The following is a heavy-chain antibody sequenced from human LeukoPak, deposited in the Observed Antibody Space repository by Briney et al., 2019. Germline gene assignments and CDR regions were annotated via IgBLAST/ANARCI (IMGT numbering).Heavy chain of an antibody. CDR2: LGNGGDT. CDR3: AKAEGWELGSYYFDY. V-gene: IGHV3-23*01. Sequence: KAGGSLRLSCAASGFPFSDFAMTWVRQAPGKGLEWLLTLGNGGDTYYADSVKGRFTISRDNSKNTLYLQMNSLRAEDTAVYYCAKAEGWELGSYYFDYWGQGTLVTVSS. CDR1: GFPFSDFA. J-gene: IGHJ4*02. D-gene: IGHD3-16*01.